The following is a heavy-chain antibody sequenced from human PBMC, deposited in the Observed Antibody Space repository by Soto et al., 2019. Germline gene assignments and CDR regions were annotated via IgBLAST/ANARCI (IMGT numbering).Heavy chain of an antibody. J-gene: IGHJ4*02. V-gene: IGHV5-51*01. CDR3: ARRAGVMVPFDY. Sequence: PAEPLKISCTTSGYTFTTYWICGVRQRPGEVVEWVGILYPSASDTRYSPSFQGHFMFSSHKSLETAYLEWSSLKTSDTAVYFCARRAGVMVPFDYGVQGPQSTVSA. D-gene: IGHD3-16*01. CDR1: GYTFTTYW. CDR2: LYPSASDT.